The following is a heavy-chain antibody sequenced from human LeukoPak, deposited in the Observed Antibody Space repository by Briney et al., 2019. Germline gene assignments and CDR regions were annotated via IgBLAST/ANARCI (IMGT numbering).Heavy chain of an antibody. Sequence: PSETLSLTCAVYGGSFSGYYWSWTRQPPGKGLEWTGEINHSGSTNYNPSLKSRVTISVDTSKNQFSLKLSSVTAADTAVYYCARLELGYSSSWYLMRIYYFDYWGQGTLVTVSS. CDR1: GGSFSGYY. D-gene: IGHD6-13*01. J-gene: IGHJ4*02. V-gene: IGHV4-34*01. CDR3: ARLELGYSSSWYLMRIYYFDY. CDR2: INHSGST.